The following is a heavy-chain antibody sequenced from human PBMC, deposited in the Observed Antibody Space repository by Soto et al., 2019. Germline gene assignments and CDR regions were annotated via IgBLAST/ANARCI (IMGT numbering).Heavy chain of an antibody. CDR3: ARGVDYYATSCYFSFDS. V-gene: IGHV4-59*01. CDR1: GGSFHNFY. D-gene: IGHD2-15*01. J-gene: IGHJ4*02. Sequence: SETLSLTCNLSGGSFHNFYWLWIRQPPGKGLEWVGHVHYSGSTNYSPSLNSRATISLDTSKSQLSLKLRSVNAADTAMYFCARGVDYYATSCYFSFDSWGQGIPVTVSS. CDR2: VHYSGST.